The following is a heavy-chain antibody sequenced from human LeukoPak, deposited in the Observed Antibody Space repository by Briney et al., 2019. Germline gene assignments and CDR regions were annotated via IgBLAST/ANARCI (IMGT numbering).Heavy chain of an antibody. CDR2: ISNSGGST. CDR1: GFSFSTYS. J-gene: IGHJ4*02. V-gene: IGHV3-23*01. Sequence: QPGGSLRLSCAASGFSFSTYSFSWVRQAPGKGLEWVSSISNSGGSTYYADSVKGRFTISRDNSKNTLYLQMNSLRAEDTAVYYCAKEGFDSWGQGTLVTVSS. CDR3: AKEGFDS.